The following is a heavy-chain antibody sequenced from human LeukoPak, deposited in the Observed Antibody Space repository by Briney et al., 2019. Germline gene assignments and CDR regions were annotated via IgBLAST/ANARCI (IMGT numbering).Heavy chain of an antibody. CDR1: GGSISSSSYY. D-gene: IGHD6-13*01. J-gene: IGHJ4*02. CDR2: IYYSGST. CDR3: ARDRAGGSSSYIDY. V-gene: IGHV4-39*07. Sequence: RSETLSLTCTVSGGSISSSSYYWGWIRRPPGKGLEWIGSIYYSGSTYYNPSLKSRVTISVDTSKNQFSMKLSSVTAADTAVYYCARDRAGGSSSYIDYWGQGTLVTVSS.